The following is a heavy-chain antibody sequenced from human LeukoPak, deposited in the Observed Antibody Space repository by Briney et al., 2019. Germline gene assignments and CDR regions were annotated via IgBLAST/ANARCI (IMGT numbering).Heavy chain of an antibody. V-gene: IGHV1-2*02. J-gene: IGHJ4*02. Sequence: ASVKVSCKASGYTFTGYYMHWVRQAPGQGLEWMGWINPNSGGTNYAQKFQGRVTMTRDTSISTAYMELSRLRSDDTAVYYCARANYGSGSYYIEYDYWGQGTLVTVSS. CDR1: GYTFTGYY. CDR3: ARANYGSGSYYIEYDY. D-gene: IGHD3-10*01. CDR2: INPNSGGT.